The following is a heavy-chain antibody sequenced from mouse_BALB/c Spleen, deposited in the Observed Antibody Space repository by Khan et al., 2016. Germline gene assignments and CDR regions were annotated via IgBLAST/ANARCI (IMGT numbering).Heavy chain of an antibody. CDR3: AREDYSWFSY. Sequence: EVQLQESGPGLVKPSQSLSLTCTVTGYSITSDYAWNWIRQFPGNKLEWMGYINYSGDTHYNPSLKSRISITRDTSKNHFFLHLTSVTAEDTATYYWAREDYSWFSYWGQGTLVTVSA. V-gene: IGHV3-2*02. CDR1: GYSITSDYA. CDR2: INYSGDT. D-gene: IGHD1-1*02. J-gene: IGHJ3*01.